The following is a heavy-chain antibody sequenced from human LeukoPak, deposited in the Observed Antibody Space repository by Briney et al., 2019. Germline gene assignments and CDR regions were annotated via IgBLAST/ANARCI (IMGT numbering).Heavy chain of an antibody. CDR3: ARGGNGSGSYSLDAFDI. CDR2: IYYSGST. J-gene: IGHJ3*02. V-gene: IGHV4-59*01. CDR1: GGSISSYY. D-gene: IGHD3-10*01. Sequence: SETLSLTCTVSGGSISSYYWGWIRQPPGKGLEWIGYIYYSGSTNYNPSLKSRVTISVDTSKNQFSLKLSSVTAADTAVYYCARGGNGSGSYSLDAFDIWGQGTMVTVSS.